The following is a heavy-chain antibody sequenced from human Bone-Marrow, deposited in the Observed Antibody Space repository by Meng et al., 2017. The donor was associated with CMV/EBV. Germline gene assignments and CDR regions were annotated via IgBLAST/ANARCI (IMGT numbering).Heavy chain of an antibody. Sequence: GGSLRLSCAASGFTFSSYGMHWVRQVTGKGLEWVSGVGTEDDAYDRDSVKGRFTISRENGMNSMYLQMDSLTVGDTAIYYCARGSGVNMFRGAIGAFDSWGLGTRVTGSS. J-gene: IGHJ4*02. V-gene: IGHV3-13*01. D-gene: IGHD3-10*01. CDR1: GFTFSSYG. CDR3: ARGSGVNMFRGAIGAFDS. CDR2: VGTEDDA.